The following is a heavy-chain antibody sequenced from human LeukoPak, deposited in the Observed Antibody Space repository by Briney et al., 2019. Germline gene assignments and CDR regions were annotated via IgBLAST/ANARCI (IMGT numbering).Heavy chain of an antibody. CDR1: GFTFSTSW. CDR2: ISYDGSNK. D-gene: IGHD4/OR15-4a*01. J-gene: IGHJ4*02. CDR3: AKSPGLWGLFDY. Sequence: PGGSLRLPCATSGFTFSTSWMTWVRQAPGKGLEWVAVISYDGSNKYYADSVKGRFTISRDNSKNTLYLQMNSLRAEDTAVYYCAKSPGLWGLFDYWGQGTLVTVSS. V-gene: IGHV3-30*18.